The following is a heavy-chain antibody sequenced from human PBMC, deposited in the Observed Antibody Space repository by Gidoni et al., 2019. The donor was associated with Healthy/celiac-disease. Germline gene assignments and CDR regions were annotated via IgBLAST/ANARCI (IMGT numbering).Heavy chain of an antibody. CDR2: ISYDGSNK. CDR1: GFTFSSYA. Sequence: QVQLVESGGGVVQPGRSLRLSCAASGFTFSSYAMHWVRQASGKGLEWVAVISYDGSNKYYADSVKGRFTISRDNSKNTLYLQMNSLRAEDTAVYYCAREGIAARPLDYWGQGTLVTVSS. J-gene: IGHJ4*02. CDR3: AREGIAARPLDY. V-gene: IGHV3-30-3*01. D-gene: IGHD6-6*01.